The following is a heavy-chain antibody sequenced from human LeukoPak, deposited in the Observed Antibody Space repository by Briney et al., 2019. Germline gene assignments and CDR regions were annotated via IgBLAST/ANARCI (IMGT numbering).Heavy chain of an antibody. CDR3: ASSWYRRGLDY. J-gene: IGHJ4*02. CDR1: GGSISSGGYS. D-gene: IGHD6-13*01. CDR2: IYHSGST. V-gene: IGHV4-30-2*01. Sequence: SQTLSLTCAVSGGSISSGGYSWSWIRQPPGKGLEWIGYIYHSGSTYYNPSPKSRVTISVDRSKNQFSLKLSSVTAADTAVYYCASSWYRRGLDYWGQGTLVTVSS.